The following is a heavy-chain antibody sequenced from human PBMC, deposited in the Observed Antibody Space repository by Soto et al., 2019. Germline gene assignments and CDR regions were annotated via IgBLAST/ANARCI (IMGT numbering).Heavy chain of an antibody. CDR1: GFTFDDYT. Sequence: GGSLRLSCAASGFTFDDYTMHWVRQAPGKGLEWVSLISWDGGSTYYADSVKGRFTISRDNSKNSLYLQMNSLRTEDTALYYCAMGGYSSSWRLDYWGQGTLVTVSS. D-gene: IGHD6-13*01. J-gene: IGHJ4*02. CDR3: AMGGYSSSWRLDY. V-gene: IGHV3-43*01. CDR2: ISWDGGST.